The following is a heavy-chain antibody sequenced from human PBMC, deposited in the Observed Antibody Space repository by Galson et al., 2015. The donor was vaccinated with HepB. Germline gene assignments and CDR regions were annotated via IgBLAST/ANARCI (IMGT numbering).Heavy chain of an antibody. V-gene: IGHV3-30-3*01. J-gene: IGHJ6*02. D-gene: IGHD3-10*02. Sequence: SLRLSCAASGFTFSSYAMHWVRQAPGKGLEWVAVISYDGSNKYYADSVKGRFTISRDNSKNTLYLQMNSLRAEDTAVYYCARDVVRPQYYYYGMDVWGQGTTVTVSS. CDR3: ARDVVRPQYYYYGMDV. CDR2: ISYDGSNK. CDR1: GFTFSSYA.